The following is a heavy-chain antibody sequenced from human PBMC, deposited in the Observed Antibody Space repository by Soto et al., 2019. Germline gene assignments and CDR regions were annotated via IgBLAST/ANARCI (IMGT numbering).Heavy chain of an antibody. D-gene: IGHD6-13*01. CDR3: ARGQLAFFDY. CDR2: ISSSSSSI. J-gene: IGHJ4*02. V-gene: IGHV3-48*02. Sequence: LSLTCAASGFTFSSYSMNWVRQAPGKGLEWVSDISSSSSSIHYADSVKGRFTISRDNAKNSLYLQMNSLRDEDTAVYYCARGQLAFFDYWGQGTLVTVSS. CDR1: GFTFSSYS.